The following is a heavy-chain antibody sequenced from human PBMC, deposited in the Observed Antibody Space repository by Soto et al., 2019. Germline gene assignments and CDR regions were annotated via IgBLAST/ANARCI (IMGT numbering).Heavy chain of an antibody. Sequence: EVQLVESGGGLVQPGGSLRLSCAASGFTFSPYWMSWFRQAPGKGLEWVAIIKDDGGDEHYLEAVRGRFTISRDNAKKSLYLAMDSLRVEVTAVYYCAGGSGWISDTWGQGTLVTVSS. CDR2: IKDDGGDE. J-gene: IGHJ5*02. V-gene: IGHV3-7*05. CDR3: AGGSGWISDT. D-gene: IGHD6-19*01. CDR1: GFTFSPYW.